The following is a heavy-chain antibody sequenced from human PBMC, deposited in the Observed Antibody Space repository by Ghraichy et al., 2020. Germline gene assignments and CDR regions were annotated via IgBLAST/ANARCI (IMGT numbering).Heavy chain of an antibody. CDR2: TRNKANSYTT. J-gene: IGHJ2*01. CDR1: GFTFSDHY. Sequence: GESLNISCAASGFTFSDHYMDWVRQALGKGLEWVGHTRNKANSYTTEYAASVKGRFTISRDDSKNSLYLQMNSLQTEDTAVYYCARDRGYSYGSSYWYFDLWGRGTLVTVSS. V-gene: IGHV3-72*01. D-gene: IGHD5-18*01. CDR3: ARDRGYSYGSSYWYFDL.